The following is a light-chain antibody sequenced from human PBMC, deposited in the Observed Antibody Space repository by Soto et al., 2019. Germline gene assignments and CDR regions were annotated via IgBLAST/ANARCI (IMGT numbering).Light chain of an antibody. CDR3: QQFSSYPLT. CDR1: QTLRSGY. J-gene: IGKJ4*01. V-gene: IGKV3-20*01. CDR2: DVS. Sequence: IVLTQSPGTLSLSPGDRATLSCRASQTLRSGYLAWYQHKPGQAPRLLIYDVSSRTTGIPARFSGSGSGTDFTLTISRLEPEDFAVYYCQQFSSYPLTFGGGTKVDIK.